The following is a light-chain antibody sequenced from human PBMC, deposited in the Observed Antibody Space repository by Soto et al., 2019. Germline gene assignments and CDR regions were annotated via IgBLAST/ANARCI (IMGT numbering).Light chain of an antibody. V-gene: IGLV1-44*01. CDR2: STS. J-gene: IGLJ1*01. Sequence: VVTQPASASGIPAQIFAISCSGSISNIGSNTVTWYQQLPGTATKLLIYSTSQRSSGVPGRFYGSKSAASASLSISGLQSEDEADYYCAAWDDRLDVYVFGTGTKVTVL. CDR1: ISNIGSNT. CDR3: AAWDDRLDVYV.